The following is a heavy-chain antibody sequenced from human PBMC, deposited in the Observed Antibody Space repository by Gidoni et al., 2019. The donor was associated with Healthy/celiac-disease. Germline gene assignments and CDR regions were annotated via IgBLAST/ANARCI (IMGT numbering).Heavy chain of an antibody. V-gene: IGHV3-23*01. CDR2: ISGSGGST. Sequence: EVQLLESGGGLVQPGGSLRLSCAASGFTFTRYSMSWVRQAQGKGLEWVSAISGSGGSTYYADSLKGRFIISRDNSKNTLYLQMNSLRAEDTAVYYCAKDLLDDFWSGYYRYFDYWGQGTLVTVSS. D-gene: IGHD3-3*01. CDR3: AKDLLDDFWSGYYRYFDY. CDR1: GFTFTRYS. J-gene: IGHJ4*02.